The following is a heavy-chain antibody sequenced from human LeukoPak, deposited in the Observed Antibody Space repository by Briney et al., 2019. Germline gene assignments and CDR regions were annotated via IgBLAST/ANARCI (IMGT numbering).Heavy chain of an antibody. J-gene: IGHJ4*02. CDR2: INPNSGGT. Sequence: WASVKVSCKASGYTFTDYYIHWVRQAPGQGLEWMGWINPNSGGTNYAQNFQGRVTMTRDTSISTAYMELRSLRSDDTAVYYCAREMATIVNQFDYWGQGTLVTVSS. CDR1: GYTFTDYY. CDR3: AREMATIVNQFDY. V-gene: IGHV1-2*02. D-gene: IGHD5-24*01.